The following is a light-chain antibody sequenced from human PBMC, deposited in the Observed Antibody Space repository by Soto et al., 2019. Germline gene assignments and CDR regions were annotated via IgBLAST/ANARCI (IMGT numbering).Light chain of an antibody. J-gene: IGKJ2*01. CDR1: QSVSSN. V-gene: IGKV3-15*01. CDR2: GAS. Sequence: EIVMTQSPATLSVSPGERATLSCRASQSVSSNLAWYQQKPGQAPRLLIYGASTRATGIPARFSGSGSGTELPLTISSLQSEDFAVYYCQQYNNWPPSTFGQGTKLEIK. CDR3: QQYNNWPPST.